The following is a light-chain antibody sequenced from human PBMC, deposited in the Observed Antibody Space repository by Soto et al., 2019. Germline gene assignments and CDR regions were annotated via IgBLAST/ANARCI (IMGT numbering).Light chain of an antibody. CDR3: SSYTSSTTLV. Sequence: QSVLTQPASVSGSPGQSITISCIGTSSDVGGYNYVSWYQHHPGKAPQLMIFEVSNRPSGVSDRFSGSKSGNTASLTISGLQAEDEADYYCSSYTSSTTLVFGGGTKVTVL. CDR1: SSDVGGYNY. J-gene: IGLJ2*01. CDR2: EVS. V-gene: IGLV2-14*01.